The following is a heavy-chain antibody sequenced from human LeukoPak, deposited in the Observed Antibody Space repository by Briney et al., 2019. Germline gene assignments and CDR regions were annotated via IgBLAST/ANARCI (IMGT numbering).Heavy chain of an antibody. V-gene: IGHV3-53*01. CDR1: GFTVSNNY. Sequence: GGSLRLSCAASGFTVSNNYMSWVRQAPGKVLEWVSIIYSSDNTYYADSVKGRFTISRDNSKNTLFLQMNGLRAEDTAVYYCARGITNIAVGDYWGQGTLVTVSS. J-gene: IGHJ4*02. D-gene: IGHD6-19*01. CDR2: IYSSDNT. CDR3: ARGITNIAVGDY.